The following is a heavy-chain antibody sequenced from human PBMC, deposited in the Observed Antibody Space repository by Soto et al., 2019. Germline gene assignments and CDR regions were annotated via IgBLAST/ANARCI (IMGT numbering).Heavy chain of an antibody. J-gene: IGHJ5*02. Sequence: PSETLSLTCTVSGGSISSYYWSWIRQPPGKGLEWIGYIYYSGSTNYNPSPKSRVTISVDTSKNQFSLKLSSVTAADTAVYYCARASGCSGGNCAFDPWGQGTLVTVSS. CDR2: IYYSGST. V-gene: IGHV4-59*01. D-gene: IGHD2-15*01. CDR3: ARASGCSGGNCAFDP. CDR1: GGSISSYY.